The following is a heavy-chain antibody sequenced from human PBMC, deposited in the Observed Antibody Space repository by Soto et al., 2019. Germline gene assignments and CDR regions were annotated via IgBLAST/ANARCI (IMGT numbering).Heavy chain of an antibody. CDR3: ASTMIGDYFDY. CDR1: GGSISSTNW. D-gene: IGHD3-22*01. V-gene: IGHV4-4*02. J-gene: IGHJ4*02. Sequence: PSETLSLTCVVSGGSISSTNWWTWVRQTPGKGLEWIGDIYHTGSTKYNPSLKNRVTISVDTSKNQFSLKLSSVTAADTAVYYCASTMIGDYFDYWGQGTLVTVSS. CDR2: IYHTGST.